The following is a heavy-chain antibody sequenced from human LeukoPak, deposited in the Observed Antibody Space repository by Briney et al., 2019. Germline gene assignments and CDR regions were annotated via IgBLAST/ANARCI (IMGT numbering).Heavy chain of an antibody. CDR1: DGSISSGSYY. CDR2: IYTSGST. D-gene: IGHD3-10*01. J-gene: IGHJ5*02. V-gene: IGHV4-61*02. Sequence: SETLSLTCTVSDGSISSGSYYWSWIRQPAGKGLEWIGRIYTSGSTNYNPSLKSRVTISVDTSKNQFSLKLSSVTAADMAVYYCARDGGPVFFDPWGQGTLVTVSS. CDR3: ARDGGPVFFDP.